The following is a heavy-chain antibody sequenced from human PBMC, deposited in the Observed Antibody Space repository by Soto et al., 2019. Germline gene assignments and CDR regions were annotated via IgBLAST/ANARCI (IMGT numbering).Heavy chain of an antibody. CDR3: ARGPGYYFDY. Sequence: GSLRLSCAASRFTFSSYAMHWVRQAPGKGLEYVSAINSNGGITYYANSVKGRFTISRNNSKKTLYLQMSSKRAEDKAVYYCARGPGYYFDYWCQGTLVTVS. V-gene: IGHV3-64*01. CDR2: INSNGGIT. CDR1: RFTFSSYA. J-gene: IGHJ4*02.